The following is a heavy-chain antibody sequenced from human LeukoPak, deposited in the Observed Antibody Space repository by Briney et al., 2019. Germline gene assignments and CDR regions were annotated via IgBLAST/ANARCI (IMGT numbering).Heavy chain of an antibody. CDR1: GFTFSSYS. Sequence: GSLRLSCAASGFTFSSYSMNWIRQPPGKGLEWIGEINHSGSTNYNPSLKSRVTISVDTSKNQFSLKLSPVTAADTAVYYCARHWFIAALDYWGQGTLVTVSS. J-gene: IGHJ4*02. CDR3: ARHWFIAALDY. CDR2: INHSGST. D-gene: IGHD6-13*01. V-gene: IGHV4-34*01.